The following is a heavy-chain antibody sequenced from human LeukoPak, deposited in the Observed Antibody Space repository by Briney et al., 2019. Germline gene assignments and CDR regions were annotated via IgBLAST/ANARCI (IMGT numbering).Heavy chain of an antibody. CDR3: ARLLGAEYSSSFLDY. CDR1: GGSISSSSYY. J-gene: IGHJ4*02. CDR2: IYYSGST. V-gene: IGHV4-39*01. D-gene: IGHD6-6*01. Sequence: KASETLSLTCTVSGGSISSSSYYWGWIRQPPGKGLEWIGSIYYSGSTYYNPSLKSRVTISVDTSKNQFSLKLSSVTAADTAVYYCARLLGAEYSSSFLDYWGRGTLVTVSS.